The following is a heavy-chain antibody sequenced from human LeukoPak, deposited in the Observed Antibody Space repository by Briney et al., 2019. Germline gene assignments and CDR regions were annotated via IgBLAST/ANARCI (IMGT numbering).Heavy chain of an antibody. Sequence: SVKVSCKASRGTFSSYAISWARQAPGQGLEWMGGIIPIFGTANYAQKFQGRVTITADESTSTAYMELSSLRSEDTAVYYCARPHGDSYCGGDCYYYWGQGTLVTVSS. CDR1: RGTFSSYA. CDR2: IIPIFGTA. J-gene: IGHJ4*02. CDR3: ARPHGDSYCGGDCYYY. D-gene: IGHD2-21*01. V-gene: IGHV1-69*01.